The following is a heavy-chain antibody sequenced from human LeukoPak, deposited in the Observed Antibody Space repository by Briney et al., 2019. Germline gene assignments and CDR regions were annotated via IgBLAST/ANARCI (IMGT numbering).Heavy chain of an antibody. D-gene: IGHD2-21*02. Sequence: GASVKVSCKASGYTFTGYYMHWVRQAPGQGLEWMGWINPNSGGTNYAQKFQGRVTMTRDTSISTAYMELSRLRSDGTAVYYCARGGCGGDCPTGFDYWGQGTLVTVSS. CDR2: INPNSGGT. V-gene: IGHV1-2*02. J-gene: IGHJ4*02. CDR3: ARGGCGGDCPTGFDY. CDR1: GYTFTGYY.